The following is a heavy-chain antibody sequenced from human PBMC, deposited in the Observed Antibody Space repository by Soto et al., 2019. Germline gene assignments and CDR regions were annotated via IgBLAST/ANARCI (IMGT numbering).Heavy chain of an antibody. Sequence: SETLSLTCXVSGGSISSYYWSWIRQPPGKGLEWIGYIYYSGSTNYNPSLKSRVTISVDTSKNQFSLKLSSVTAADTAVYYCAGAAEQDAFDIWGQGTMVTVSS. CDR2: IYYSGST. CDR1: GGSISSYY. CDR3: AGAAEQDAFDI. J-gene: IGHJ3*02. V-gene: IGHV4-59*08.